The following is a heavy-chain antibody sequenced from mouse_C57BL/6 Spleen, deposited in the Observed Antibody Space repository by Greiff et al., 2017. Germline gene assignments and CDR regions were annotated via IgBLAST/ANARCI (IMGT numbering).Heavy chain of an antibody. CDR2: ISDGGSYT. CDR1: GFTFSSYA. V-gene: IGHV5-4*01. Sequence: EVQLVESGGGLVKPGGSLKLSCAASGFTFSSYAMSWVRQTPEKRLEWVATISDGGSYTYYPDNVKGRFTISRDNAKNNLYLQMSHLKSEDTAMYYCARDTLYGYDDDWGQGTTLTVSS. J-gene: IGHJ2*01. D-gene: IGHD2-2*01. CDR3: ARDTLYGYDDD.